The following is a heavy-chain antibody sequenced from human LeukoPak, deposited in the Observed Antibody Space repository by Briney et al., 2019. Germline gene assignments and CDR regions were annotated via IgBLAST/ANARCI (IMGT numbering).Heavy chain of an antibody. CDR2: ISSSSSYI. CDR1: GITFSAYT. Sequence: GGSLRLSCAASGITFSAYTMNWVRQAPGKGLEWVSSISSSSSYIYYADSVKGRFTISRDNAKNSLYLQMNSLRAEDTAVYYCARQYYYDSSGYYYDDYWGQGTLVTVSS. V-gene: IGHV3-21*01. D-gene: IGHD3-22*01. J-gene: IGHJ4*02. CDR3: ARQYYYDSSGYYYDDY.